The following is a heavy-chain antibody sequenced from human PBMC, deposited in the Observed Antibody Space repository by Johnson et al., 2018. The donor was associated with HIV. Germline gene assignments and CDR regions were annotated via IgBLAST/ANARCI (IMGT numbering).Heavy chain of an antibody. Sequence: QVQLVESGGGLVKPGGSLRLSCAASGFTFSDYYMSWIRQAPGKGLEWVSYISSSGSTIYYAEFVKGRFTISRDNSKNTLYLQMESLRVEDTAIYYCARVPEGDDDAFDIWGQGTMVTVSS. D-gene: IGHD2-21*01. CDR2: ISSSGSTI. V-gene: IGHV3-11*04. CDR3: ARVPEGDDDAFDI. J-gene: IGHJ3*02. CDR1: GFTFSDYY.